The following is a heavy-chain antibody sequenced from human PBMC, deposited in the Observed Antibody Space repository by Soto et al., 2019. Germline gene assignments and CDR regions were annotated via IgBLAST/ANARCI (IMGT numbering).Heavy chain of an antibody. J-gene: IGHJ4*02. CDR2: ISVSGDKT. Sequence: EVHLLESGGDLVQPGGSLRLSCAASGFSFTAYIMSWFRQAPGQGLEWVSAISVSGDKTYYADSVKGRFTISRDDAKNTLYLLLNSLSGDDTAIYYCAKGGWLDDCGQGTLVTVSS. CDR1: GFSFTAYI. V-gene: IGHV3-23*01. D-gene: IGHD5-12*01. CDR3: AKGGWLDD.